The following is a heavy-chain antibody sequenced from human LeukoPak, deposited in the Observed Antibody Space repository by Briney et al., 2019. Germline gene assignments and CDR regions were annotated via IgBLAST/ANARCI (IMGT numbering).Heavy chain of an antibody. CDR2: ITAGNGNT. CDR3: ARDSARGYSYGYNAFDI. D-gene: IGHD5-18*01. V-gene: IGHV1-18*01. CDR1: GYNFRNYG. Sequence: ASVKVSCKASGYNFRNYGIGWVRQAPRQGLEWMGWITAGNGNTNYAQKVQGRVTMTTATSTSTAYMELRSLRYDDTAVYFCARDSARGYSYGYNAFDIWGQGTMVTVSS. J-gene: IGHJ3*02.